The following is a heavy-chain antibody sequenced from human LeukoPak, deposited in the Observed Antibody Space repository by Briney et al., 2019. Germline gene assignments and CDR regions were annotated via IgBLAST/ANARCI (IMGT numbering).Heavy chain of an antibody. V-gene: IGHV3-23*01. D-gene: IGHD1-26*01. CDR2: IRGSSDST. J-gene: IGHJ4*02. CDR1: GFTFNDHA. Sequence: GGSLRLSCAASGFTFNDHAMTWVRQAPGRGLEWVSSIRGSSDSTYYADSVKGRFTISRDDSKNTLYLQMNSLRAEDTAVYYCAKDTGSYSALDFWGQGTLVTVSS. CDR3: AKDTGSYSALDF.